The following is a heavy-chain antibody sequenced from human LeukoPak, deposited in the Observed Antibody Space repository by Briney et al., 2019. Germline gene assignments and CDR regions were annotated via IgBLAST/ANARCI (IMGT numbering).Heavy chain of an antibody. CDR2: INHSGST. CDR1: GGSFSGYY. D-gene: IGHD3-10*01. CDR3: ARVHGSGSYYLDP. V-gene: IGHV4-34*01. Sequence: SETLSLTCAVYGGSFSGYYWSWIRQPPGKGLEWIGEINHSGSTNYNPSLESRVTISVDTSKNQFSLKLSSVTAADTAVYYCARVHGSGSYYLDPWGQGTLVTVPS. J-gene: IGHJ5*02.